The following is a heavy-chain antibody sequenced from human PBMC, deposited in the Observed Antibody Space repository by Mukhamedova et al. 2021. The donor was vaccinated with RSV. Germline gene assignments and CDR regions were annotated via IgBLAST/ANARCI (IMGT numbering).Heavy chain of an antibody. V-gene: IGHV3-7*03. D-gene: IGHD4-17*01. CDR3: ATTVLY. Sequence: GWLANINQDGSAEYYVDSVKGRFTVSRDNAKNSLYLQMNNLRVEDTAVYYCATTVLYWGQGTLVTVSS. J-gene: IGHJ4*02. CDR2: INQDGSAE.